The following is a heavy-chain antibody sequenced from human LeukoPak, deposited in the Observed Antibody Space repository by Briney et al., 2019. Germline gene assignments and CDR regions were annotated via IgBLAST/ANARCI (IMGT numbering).Heavy chain of an antibody. D-gene: IGHD3-3*01. Sequence: PGRSLRLSCAASGFTFSSYGMHGVRQAPGKGLEWVAVIWYDGSNKYYADSVKGRFTISRDNSKNTLYLQMNSLRAEDTAVYYCAKDCYDFWSGYEGYYFDYWGQGTLVTVSS. CDR3: AKDCYDFWSGYEGYYFDY. J-gene: IGHJ4*02. CDR2: IWYDGSNK. V-gene: IGHV3-33*06. CDR1: GFTFSSYG.